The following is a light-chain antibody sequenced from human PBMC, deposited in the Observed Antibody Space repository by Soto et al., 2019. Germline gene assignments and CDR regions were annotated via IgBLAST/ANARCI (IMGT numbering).Light chain of an antibody. CDR1: QSVSTY. V-gene: IGKV3-11*01. CDR2: DAS. Sequence: EIVLTQSPATLSLSPGERVTLSCRASQSVSTYLAWYQQKPGQAPRLLIYDASNRATGIPVRFSGSGSGTDFTLTISSLEPDDFAVYYCQQRSSWPLTFGGGTKVEI. J-gene: IGKJ4*01. CDR3: QQRSSWPLT.